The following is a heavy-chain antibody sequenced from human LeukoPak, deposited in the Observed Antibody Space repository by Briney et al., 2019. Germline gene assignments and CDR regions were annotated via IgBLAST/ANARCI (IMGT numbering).Heavy chain of an antibody. J-gene: IGHJ6*02. V-gene: IGHV3-53*01. CDR3: ASDSPYYGMDV. CDR2: IYSGGST. CDR1: GFTVSGKY. Sequence: GGSLRLSCAASGFTVSGKYMGWVRQAPGKGLDFVSVIYSGGSTYYPESVMGRFTISRDNAKNTLYLQMSGLRVEDTAVYHCASDSPYYGMDVWGQGTTVTVSS.